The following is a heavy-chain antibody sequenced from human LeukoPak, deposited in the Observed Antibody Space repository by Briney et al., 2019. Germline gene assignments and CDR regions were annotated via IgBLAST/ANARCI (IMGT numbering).Heavy chain of an antibody. J-gene: IGHJ5*02. CDR1: GFTFSTYA. D-gene: IGHD3-9*01. CDR2: ISGSGGST. V-gene: IGHV3-23*01. CDR3: AKDRGYFDWLPNPEVENWFDP. Sequence: PGGSLSLSCAASGFTFSTYAMSWVRQAPGKGLEWVSAISGSGGSTYYADSVKGRFTISRDNSKNTLYLQMNSLRAEDTAVYYCAKDRGYFDWLPNPEVENWFDPWGQGTLVTVSS.